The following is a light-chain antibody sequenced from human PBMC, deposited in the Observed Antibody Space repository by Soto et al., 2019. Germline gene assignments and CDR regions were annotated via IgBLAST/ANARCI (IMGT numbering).Light chain of an antibody. CDR2: EGS. V-gene: IGLV2-23*01. J-gene: IGLJ1*01. CDR1: SSDFGTYNL. Sequence: SALTQPASVSGSPGQSITISCTGTSSDFGTYNLVSWYQQHPGKAPKVMIYEGSKRPSGVSNRFSGSKSGNTASLTISGLQAEDEADYYCCSYAGSSSYVFGTGTKVAVL. CDR3: CSYAGSSSYV.